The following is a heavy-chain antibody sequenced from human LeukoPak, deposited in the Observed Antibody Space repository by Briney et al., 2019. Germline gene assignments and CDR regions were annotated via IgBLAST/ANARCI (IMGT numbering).Heavy chain of an antibody. D-gene: IGHD2-2*01. CDR1: GFTFSSYA. CDR3: GGSAAHYYYMDV. J-gene: IGHJ6*03. CDR2: ISGSGGGT. Sequence: PGGSLRLSCAASGFTFSSYAMSWVRQAPGKGLEWVSAISGSGGGTYYADSVKGRFTISRDNSKNTLYLQMNSLRAEDTAVYYCGGSAAHYYYMDVWGKGTTVTVSS. V-gene: IGHV3-23*01.